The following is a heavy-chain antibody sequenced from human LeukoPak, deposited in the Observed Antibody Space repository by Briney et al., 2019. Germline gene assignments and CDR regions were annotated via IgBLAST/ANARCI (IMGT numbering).Heavy chain of an antibody. CDR2: IYYSGST. CDR1: GGSISSYY. D-gene: IGHD1-26*01. CDR3: ARRSVGASGLFDY. Sequence: SETLSLTCTVSGGSISSYYWSWIRQPPGKGLEWIGYIYYSGSTNYNPSLKSRVTISVDTSKNQFSLKLSSVTAADTAVYYCARRSVGASGLFDYWGQGTLVTVSS. J-gene: IGHJ4*02. V-gene: IGHV4-59*08.